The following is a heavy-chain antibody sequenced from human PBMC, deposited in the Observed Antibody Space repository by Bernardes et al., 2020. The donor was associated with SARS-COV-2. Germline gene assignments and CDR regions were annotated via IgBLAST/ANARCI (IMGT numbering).Heavy chain of an antibody. J-gene: IGHJ3*02. CDR2: ISGSGGST. CDR1: GFTFSRNA. Sequence: GGSLRLSCAASGFTFSRNAMTWVRQAPGKGLEWLSGISGSGGSTYYADSVKGRFTISRNNSKDTLYLEMNSLKAEDTAIYYCAKGSFGVELLHAFDIWGQGTMVTVSS. D-gene: IGHD3-3*01. CDR3: AKGSFGVELLHAFDI. V-gene: IGHV3-23*01.